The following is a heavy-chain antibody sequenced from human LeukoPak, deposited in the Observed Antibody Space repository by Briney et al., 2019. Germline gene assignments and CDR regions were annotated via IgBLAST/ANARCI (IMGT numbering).Heavy chain of an antibody. D-gene: IGHD3-10*01. Sequence: PSETLSLTCTVSGGSISSYYWSWIRQPPGKGLEWIGYIYYSGSTNYNPSLKSRVTISVDTSKNQFSLKLSSVTAADTAVYYCARRGSVRGVNYWGQGTLVTVSS. V-gene: IGHV4-59*12. CDR2: IYYSGST. CDR1: GGSISSYY. J-gene: IGHJ4*02. CDR3: ARRGSVRGVNY.